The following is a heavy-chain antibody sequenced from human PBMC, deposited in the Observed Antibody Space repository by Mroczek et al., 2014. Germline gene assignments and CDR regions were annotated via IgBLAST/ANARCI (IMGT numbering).Heavy chain of an antibody. CDR2: IYTSGST. CDR1: GGSISSGSYY. V-gene: IGHV4-61*02. D-gene: IGHD3-22*01. CDR3: ARDPVGYYDSSGYYYDYYFDY. Sequence: QVQLQQWGPGLVKPSQTLSLTCTVSGGSISSGSYYWSWIRQPAGKGLEWIGRIYTSGSTNYNPSLKSRVTISVDTSKNQFSLKLSSVTAADTAVYYCARDPVGYYDSSGYYYDYYFDYWGQGTLVTVSS. J-gene: IGHJ4*02.